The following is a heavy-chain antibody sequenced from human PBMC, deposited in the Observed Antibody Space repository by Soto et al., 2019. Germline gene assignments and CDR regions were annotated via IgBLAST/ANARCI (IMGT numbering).Heavy chain of an antibody. V-gene: IGHV1-69*06. D-gene: IGHD6-19*01. J-gene: IGHJ4*01. CDR3: ARAGPTNYFDN. CDR1: GGTFSSYA. CDR2: IIPIFGTA. Sequence: GASVKVSCKASGGTFSSYAISWARQAPGQGLEWMGGIIPIFGTANYAQKFQGRVTITADKSTSTAYMELSSLRAEDTAIYYCARAGPTNYFDNWGHGTLVTVSS.